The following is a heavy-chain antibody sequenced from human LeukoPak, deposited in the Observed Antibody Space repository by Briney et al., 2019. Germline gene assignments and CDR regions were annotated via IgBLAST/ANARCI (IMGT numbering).Heavy chain of an antibody. D-gene: IGHD2-2*01. CDR1: GGSISSYY. Sequence: SETLSLTCTVSGGSISSYYWSWIRQPPAKGLEWIGYIYYSGSTNYNPSLKSRVTISVDTSKNQFSLKLSSVTAADTAVYYCARDRRKAAATVGWFDPWGQGTLVTVSS. CDR2: IYYSGST. V-gene: IGHV4-59*01. J-gene: IGHJ5*02. CDR3: ARDRRKAAATVGWFDP.